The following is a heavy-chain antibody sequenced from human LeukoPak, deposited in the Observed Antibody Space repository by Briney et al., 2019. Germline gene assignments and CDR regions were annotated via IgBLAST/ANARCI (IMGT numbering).Heavy chain of an antibody. CDR2: ISDGGSTT. Sequence: GGSLRLSCAASGCTFSSYWMHWVRQGPGKRLVWVSRISDGGSTTTYADSVKGRFTISRDNAKNTLYLQMNGLRAEDTAVYYCSRSAYYDGSGNYYDYWGQGTLVTVSS. D-gene: IGHD3-22*01. CDR3: SRSAYYDGSGNYYDY. J-gene: IGHJ4*02. V-gene: IGHV3-74*01. CDR1: GCTFSSYW.